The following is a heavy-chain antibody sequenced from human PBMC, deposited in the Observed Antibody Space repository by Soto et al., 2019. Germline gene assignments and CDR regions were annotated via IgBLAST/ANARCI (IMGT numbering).Heavy chain of an antibody. CDR2: MNPNSGNT. J-gene: IGHJ6*03. Sequence: QVQLVQSGAEVKKPGASVKVSCKASGYTFTSHDINWVRQATGQGLEWMGWMNPNSGNTGYAQKFQGRVIMTRNTSTTTAYMELSSLGSEDTAVYYCARATSITVFGVVSYFTDVWATGTTVTVS. CDR3: ARATSITVFGVVSYFTDV. V-gene: IGHV1-8*01. CDR1: GYTFTSHD. D-gene: IGHD3-3*01.